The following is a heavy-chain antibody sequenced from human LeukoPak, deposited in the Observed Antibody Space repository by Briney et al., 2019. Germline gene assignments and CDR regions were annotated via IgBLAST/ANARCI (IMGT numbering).Heavy chain of an antibody. CDR3: ASQPYGLFEY. CDR1: GFTFTSYW. CDR2: IKQDGSEK. J-gene: IGHJ4*02. D-gene: IGHD3-10*01. V-gene: IGHV3-7*01. Sequence: PGGSLRLSCAASGFTFTSYWMSWVRQAPGKGLEWVANIKQDGSEKYYVDSVKGRFTIYRDNAKNSLYLQMNSLRAEDTAVYYCASQPYGLFEYWGQGTLVTVSS.